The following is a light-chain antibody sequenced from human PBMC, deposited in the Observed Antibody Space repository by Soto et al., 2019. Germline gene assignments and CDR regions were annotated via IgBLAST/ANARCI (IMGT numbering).Light chain of an antibody. Sequence: QSALTQPASASGSPGQSVTISCTGTSSDVGGYNYVSWYQQHPGKAPKVMIYEVTKRPSGVPDRFSGSKSGNTASLTVSGLQAEDEADYYCSSYTGNSTWVFGGGTKLTVL. V-gene: IGLV2-14*01. CDR1: SSDVGGYNY. CDR2: EVT. CDR3: SSYTGNSTWV. J-gene: IGLJ3*02.